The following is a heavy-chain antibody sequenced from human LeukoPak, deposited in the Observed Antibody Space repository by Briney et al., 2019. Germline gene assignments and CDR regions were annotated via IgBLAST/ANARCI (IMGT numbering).Heavy chain of an antibody. D-gene: IGHD1-1*01. V-gene: IGHV4-39*07. CDR3: ARASHWNQLHYFDY. Sequence: SETLSLTCTVSGGSISSYYWDWIRQPPGKGLEWIGSIYYSGSTYYNPSLKSRVTISVDKSKNQFSLKLSSVTAADTAVYYCARASHWNQLHYFDYWGQGTLVTVSS. J-gene: IGHJ4*02. CDR1: GGSISSYY. CDR2: IYYSGST.